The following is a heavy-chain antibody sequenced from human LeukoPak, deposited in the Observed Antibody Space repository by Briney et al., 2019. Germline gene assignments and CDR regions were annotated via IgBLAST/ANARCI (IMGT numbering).Heavy chain of an antibody. CDR3: ARGAGYSSSWTYYYYYMDV. CDR1: GGSISSYY. D-gene: IGHD6-13*01. Sequence: SETLSLTCTVSGGSISSYYWSWIRQPPGRGLEWIGYIYYSGSTNYNPSLKSRVTISVDTSKNQFSLKLSSVTAADTAVYYCARGAGYSSSWTYYYYYMDVWGKGTTVTVSS. J-gene: IGHJ6*03. V-gene: IGHV4-59*01. CDR2: IYYSGST.